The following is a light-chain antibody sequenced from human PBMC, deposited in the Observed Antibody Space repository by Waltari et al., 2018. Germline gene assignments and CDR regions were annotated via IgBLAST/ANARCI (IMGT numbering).Light chain of an antibody. V-gene: IGKV3-20*01. CDR2: GAS. J-gene: IGKJ1*01. Sequence: EIVLTQSPGTLSLSPGERATLSCWASQSVGRSLAWYQQKRGQAPRLLIYGASTRATGVPDRFSGSVSGTDFSLTISRLEPEEFAVYYCQHYVRLPVTFGQGTKVEI. CDR1: QSVGRS. CDR3: QHYVRLPVT.